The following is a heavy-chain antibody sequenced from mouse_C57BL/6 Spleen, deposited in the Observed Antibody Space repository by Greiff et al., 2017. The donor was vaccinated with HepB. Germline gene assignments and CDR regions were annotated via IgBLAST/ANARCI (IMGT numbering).Heavy chain of an antibody. J-gene: IGHJ4*01. V-gene: IGHV2-5*01. Sequence: VKLMESGPGLVQPSQSLSITCTVSGFSLTSYGVHWVRQSPGKGLEWLGVIWRGGSTDYNAAFMSRLSITKDNSKSQVFFKMNSLQADDTAIYYCAKMDSNYWYYAMDYWGQGTSVTVSS. CDR1: GFSLTSYG. D-gene: IGHD2-5*01. CDR3: AKMDSNYWYYAMDY. CDR2: IWRGGST.